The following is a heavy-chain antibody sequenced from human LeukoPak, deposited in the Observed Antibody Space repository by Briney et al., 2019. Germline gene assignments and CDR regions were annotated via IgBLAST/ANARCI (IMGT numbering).Heavy chain of an antibody. J-gene: IGHJ6*02. Sequence: EASVKVSFKASGYTFTIYGISWVRQAPGQGLEWMGWISAYNGNTNYAQKLQGRVTITTDTSTSTAYMELRSLRSDDTAVYYCARDPLGYYYGMDVWGQGTTVTVSS. CDR1: GYTFTIYG. CDR2: ISAYNGNT. CDR3: ARDPLGYYYGMDV. V-gene: IGHV1-18*01.